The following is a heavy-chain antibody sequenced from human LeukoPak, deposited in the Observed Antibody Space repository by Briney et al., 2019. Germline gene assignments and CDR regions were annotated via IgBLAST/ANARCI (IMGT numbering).Heavy chain of an antibody. D-gene: IGHD3-3*01. CDR2: ISGSGGST. CDR3: AGVQGSLYYDFWSGYGY. CDR1: GFTFSSYA. Sequence: QPGGSLRLSCAASGFTFSSYAMSWVRQAPGKGLEWVSAISGSGGSTYYADSVKGRFTISRDNSKNTLYLQMNSLRAEDTAVYYCAGVQGSLYYDFWSGYGYWGQGTLVTVSS. J-gene: IGHJ4*02. V-gene: IGHV3-23*01.